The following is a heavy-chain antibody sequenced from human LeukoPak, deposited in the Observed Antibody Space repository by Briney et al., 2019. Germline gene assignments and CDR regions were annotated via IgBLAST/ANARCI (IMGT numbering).Heavy chain of an antibody. CDR2: IGGSGDIT. D-gene: IGHD1-26*01. CDR3: AKSQRGYYPRRTYYYYMDV. J-gene: IGHJ6*03. V-gene: IGHV3-23*01. Sequence: GGSLRLSCAASGFTFSSYAMSWVRRAPGNGLEWDSAIGGSGDITYCADSVKGRFTISRDNSKKTLYLQMNSLRAEDTAVYYCAKSQRGYYPRRTYYYYMDVWGKGTTVTVSS. CDR1: GFTFSSYA.